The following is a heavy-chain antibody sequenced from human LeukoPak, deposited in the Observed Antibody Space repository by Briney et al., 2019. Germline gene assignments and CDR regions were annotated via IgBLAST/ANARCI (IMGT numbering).Heavy chain of an antibody. V-gene: IGHV3-21*01. CDR1: EFTFSSYS. J-gene: IGHJ3*02. CDR3: ARDSDSSSDAFDI. CDR2: ISSSSSYI. Sequence: GGSLRLSCAPSEFTFSSYSMNWVRQAPGKGLEWVSSISSSSSYIYYADSVKGRFTISRDNAKNSLYLQMNSLRAEDTAVYYCARDSDSSSDAFDIWGQGTMVTVSS. D-gene: IGHD6-6*01.